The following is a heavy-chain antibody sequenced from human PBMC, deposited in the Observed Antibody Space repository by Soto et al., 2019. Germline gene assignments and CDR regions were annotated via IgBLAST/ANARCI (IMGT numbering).Heavy chain of an antibody. Sequence: EVQLVESGGGLVQPGGSLRLSCAASGFMLSAYWMHWVRQTPGKGLEWVANVNHDGTKKYYADSVKGRFTISRDAAPNSLYLQMNSRRAEDTALYFWARGIGGPDAFWGQGTLVTVSS. CDR1: GFMLSAYW. D-gene: IGHD3-16*01. V-gene: IGHV3-7*01. CDR2: VNHDGTKK. J-gene: IGHJ4*02. CDR3: ARGIGGPDAF.